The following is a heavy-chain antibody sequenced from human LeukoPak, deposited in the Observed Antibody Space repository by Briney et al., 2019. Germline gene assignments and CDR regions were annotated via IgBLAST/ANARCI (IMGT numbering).Heavy chain of an antibody. J-gene: IGHJ4*02. Sequence: SETLSLTCAVYGGSFSGYYWSWIRQPPGKGLEWIGEINHSGSTNYNPSLKSRVTISVDTSKNQFSLKLSSVTAADTAAYYCARSQQRPFYYGSGIFDYWGQGTLVTVSS. CDR1: GGSFSGYY. D-gene: IGHD3-10*01. V-gene: IGHV4-34*01. CDR2: INHSGST. CDR3: ARSQQRPFYYGSGIFDY.